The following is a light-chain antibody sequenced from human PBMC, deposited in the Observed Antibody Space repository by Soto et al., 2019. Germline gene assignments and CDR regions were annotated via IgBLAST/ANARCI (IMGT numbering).Light chain of an antibody. J-gene: IGLJ3*02. V-gene: IGLV2-14*01. CDR2: EVS. Sequence: QSALTQPASVSGSPGQSITISCTGTSSDVGGYKFDSWYQQHPGKAPKLMIYEVSNRPSGVSNRFSGSKSGNTASLTISGLQAEDEADYYCSSYTTSSTRVFGGGTKLTVL. CDR3: SSYTTSSTRV. CDR1: SSDVGGYKF.